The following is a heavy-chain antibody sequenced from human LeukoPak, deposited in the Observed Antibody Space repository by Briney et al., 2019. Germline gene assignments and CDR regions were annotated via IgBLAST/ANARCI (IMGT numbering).Heavy chain of an antibody. V-gene: IGHV3-7*01. CDR2: IKQDGSEK. Sequence: GGSLRLSCVASRFTFSDYWMTWVRQAPGKGLEWVANIKQDGSEKYYVDSVKGRFTISRDNAKNSLYLQMNTLRAEDTAVYYCARGSPVDYWGQGTLVTVSS. CDR3: ARGSPVDY. J-gene: IGHJ4*02. CDR1: RFTFSDYW.